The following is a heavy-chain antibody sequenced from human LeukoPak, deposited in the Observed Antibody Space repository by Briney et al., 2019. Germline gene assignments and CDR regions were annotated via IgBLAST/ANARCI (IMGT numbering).Heavy chain of an antibody. Sequence: SETLSLTCTVSGYSISSGYYWGWIRQPPGKGLEWIGSIYHSGSTYYNPSLKSRVTISVDTSKNQFSLKLSSVTAADTAVYYCARDCSRVPAAMVPDWFDPWGQGTLVTVSS. J-gene: IGHJ5*02. CDR1: GYSISSGYY. CDR2: IYHSGST. CDR3: ARDCSRVPAAMVPDWFDP. V-gene: IGHV4-38-2*02. D-gene: IGHD2-2*01.